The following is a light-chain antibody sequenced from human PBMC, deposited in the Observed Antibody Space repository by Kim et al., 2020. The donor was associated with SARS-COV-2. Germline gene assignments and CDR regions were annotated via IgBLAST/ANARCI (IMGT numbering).Light chain of an antibody. J-gene: IGKJ5*01. CDR3: QQRSNWHIS. CDR1: QSVGNY. V-gene: IGKV3-11*01. Sequence: EIVLTQYPATLSLSPGQRATLSCRASQSVGNYLAWYQQKPGQTPRLLIYDTYNRATGIPARFSGSGSGTDFTLTIGSLEPEDFAVYYCQQRSNWHISFGQGTRLEIK. CDR2: DTY.